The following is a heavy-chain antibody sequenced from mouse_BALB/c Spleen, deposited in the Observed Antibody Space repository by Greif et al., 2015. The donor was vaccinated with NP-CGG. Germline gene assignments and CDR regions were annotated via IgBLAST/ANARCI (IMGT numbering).Heavy chain of an antibody. D-gene: IGHD2-3*01. CDR2: INPGSGGT. V-gene: IGHV1-54*01. J-gene: IGHJ4*01. CDR1: GYAFTNYL. Sequence: QVQLQQSGAELVRPGTSVKVSCKASGYAFTNYLIGWVKQRPGQGLEWIGVINPGSGGTNYNEKFKGKATLTADKSSSTAYMQLSSLTSDDSSVYFFARVGYSYYAMDYWGQGTSVTVSS. CDR3: ARVGYSYYAMDY.